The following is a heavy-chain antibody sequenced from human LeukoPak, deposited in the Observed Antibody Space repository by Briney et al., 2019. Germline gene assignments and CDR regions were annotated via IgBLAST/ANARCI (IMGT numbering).Heavy chain of an antibody. J-gene: IGHJ4*02. V-gene: IGHV3-30*04. CDR2: ISYDGSNK. CDR1: GFTFSSYA. Sequence: GGSLRLSCAASGFTFSSYAMHWVRQAPGKGLEWVAVISYDGSNKYYADSVKGRFTISRDNSKNTLYLQMNSLRAEDTAVYYCARSPGTTGYWGQGTLVTVSS. D-gene: IGHD1-7*01. CDR3: ARSPGTTGY.